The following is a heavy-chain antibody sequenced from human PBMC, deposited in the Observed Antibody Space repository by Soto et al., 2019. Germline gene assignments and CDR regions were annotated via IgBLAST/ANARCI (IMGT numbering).Heavy chain of an antibody. V-gene: IGHV3-48*01. CDR1: GFTFSSYS. D-gene: IGHD3-10*01. CDR2: ISSSSSTI. Sequence: EVQLVESGGGLVQPGGSLRLSCAASGFTFSSYSMNWVRQAPGKGLEWVSYISSSSSTIYYADSVKGRFTISRDNAKNSLYLQMNSLRAEDTAVYYCARGRIITMVRGVIMSFDYWGQGTLVTVSS. CDR3: ARGRIITMVRGVIMSFDY. J-gene: IGHJ4*02.